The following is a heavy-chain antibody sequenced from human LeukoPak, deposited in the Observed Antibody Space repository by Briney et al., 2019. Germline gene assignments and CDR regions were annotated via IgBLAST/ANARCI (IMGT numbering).Heavy chain of an antibody. J-gene: IGHJ6*03. Sequence: GGSLRLSCAASGFSFDDHAMHWVRQAPGQGLEWLGWINPGSGGTNYAQKFQGRVTMTRDTSISTAYMELRRLRSDDTAVYYCAREGNGRGRFGELSLAYYYYYMDVWGKGTTVTVSS. CDR3: AREGNGRGRFGELSLAYYYYYMDV. CDR1: GFSFDDHA. D-gene: IGHD3-10*01. V-gene: IGHV1-2*02. CDR2: INPGSGGT.